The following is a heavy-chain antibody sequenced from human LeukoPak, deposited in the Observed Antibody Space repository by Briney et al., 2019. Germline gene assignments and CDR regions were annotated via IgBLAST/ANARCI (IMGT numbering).Heavy chain of an antibody. J-gene: IGHJ4*02. Sequence: ASVKVSCKASVGTSSSYAISWVRQAPGQGLEWMGRIIPIFGTAGYAQKFQGRLTITTDESTSTVYMELSSLRSEDTAVYYCARDGYSSNWPLDYWGQGTLVTVSS. CDR1: VGTSSSYA. CDR2: IIPIFGTA. V-gene: IGHV1-69*05. CDR3: ARDGYSSNWPLDY. D-gene: IGHD6-13*01.